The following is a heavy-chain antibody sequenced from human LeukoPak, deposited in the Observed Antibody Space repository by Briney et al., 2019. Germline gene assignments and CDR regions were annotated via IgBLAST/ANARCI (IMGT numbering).Heavy chain of an antibody. V-gene: IGHV5-51*01. D-gene: IGHD3-22*01. CDR3: ARPHFDSSGYEFDY. CDR1: GYSFLNYW. Sequence: GESLKISCKASGYSFLNYWIGWVRQMPGKGLGWMGIIYPGDSDTRYSPSFQGQVTISVDRSITTAYLQWSSLKASDTAIYFCARPHFDSSGYEFDYWGQGTLVTVSS. J-gene: IGHJ4*02. CDR2: IYPGDSDT.